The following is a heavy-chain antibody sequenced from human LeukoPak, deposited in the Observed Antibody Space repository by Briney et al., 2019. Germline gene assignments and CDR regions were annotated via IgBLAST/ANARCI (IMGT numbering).Heavy chain of an antibody. V-gene: IGHV4-59*01. CDR2: IYYSGST. J-gene: IGHJ5*02. Sequence: PSETLSLTCTVSGGSISSYYWTWIRQPPGKGLEWIGYIYYSGSTNYNPSLKSRVTISVDTSKNQFSLKLTSVTAADTAVYYCARRGSSGRTRGPNWFDPWGQGTLVTVSS. D-gene: IGHD6-19*01. CDR1: GGSISSYY. CDR3: ARRGSSGRTRGPNWFDP.